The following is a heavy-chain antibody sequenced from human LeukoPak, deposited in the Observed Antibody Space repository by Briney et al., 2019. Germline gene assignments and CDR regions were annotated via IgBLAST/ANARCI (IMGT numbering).Heavy chain of an antibody. J-gene: IGHJ4*02. V-gene: IGHV3-30*02. CDR3: AKAGSSSWDAFDY. D-gene: IGHD6-13*01. Sequence: GGSLRLSCAASGFTFSSYAMHWVRQAPGKGLEWVAFIRYDGSNKYYADSVKGRFTISRDNSKNTLYLQMNSLRAEDTAVHYCAKAGSSSWDAFDYWGQGTLVTVSS. CDR1: GFTFSSYA. CDR2: IRYDGSNK.